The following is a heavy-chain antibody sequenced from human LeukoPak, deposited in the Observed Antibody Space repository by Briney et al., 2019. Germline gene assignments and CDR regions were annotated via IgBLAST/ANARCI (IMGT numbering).Heavy chain of an antibody. D-gene: IGHD6-13*01. Sequence: GGSLRLSCAASGFTFSDYYMSWIRQAPGKGLEWVSYISSSGSTIYYADSVKGRFTISRDNAKNSLYLQMNSLRAEDTAVYYCARDSPSYSSSWCKMAVATGYYFDYWGQGTLVTVSS. CDR3: ARDSPSYSSSWCKMAVATGYYFDY. J-gene: IGHJ4*02. CDR1: GFTFSDYY. CDR2: ISSSGSTI. V-gene: IGHV3-11*01.